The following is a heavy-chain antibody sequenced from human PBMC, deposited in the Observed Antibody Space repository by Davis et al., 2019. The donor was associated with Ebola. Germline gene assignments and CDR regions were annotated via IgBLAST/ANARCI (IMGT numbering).Heavy chain of an antibody. CDR2: IYYSGST. CDR1: GGSISSYY. V-gene: IGHV4-59*01. D-gene: IGHD5-18*01. Sequence: PSETLSLTCTVSGGSISSYYWSWIRQPPGKGLEWIGYIYYSGSTNYNPSLKSRVTISVDTSKNQFSLKLNSVTAADTAVYYCARGYSYGWSRWFDPWGQGTLVTVSS. CDR3: ARGYSYGWSRWFDP. J-gene: IGHJ5*02.